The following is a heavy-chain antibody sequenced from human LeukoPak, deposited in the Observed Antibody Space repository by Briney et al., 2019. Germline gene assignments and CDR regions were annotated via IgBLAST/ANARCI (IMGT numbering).Heavy chain of an antibody. Sequence: GGSLRLSCAASGFTFSSYGMHWVRQAPGKGLEWVAVISYDGSNKYYADSVKGRFTISRDNSKNTLNLQMNSLRAEDTAVYYCAKLIAAAGNFDYWGQGTLVTVSS. J-gene: IGHJ4*02. CDR3: AKLIAAAGNFDY. V-gene: IGHV3-30*18. CDR1: GFTFSSYG. CDR2: ISYDGSNK. D-gene: IGHD6-13*01.